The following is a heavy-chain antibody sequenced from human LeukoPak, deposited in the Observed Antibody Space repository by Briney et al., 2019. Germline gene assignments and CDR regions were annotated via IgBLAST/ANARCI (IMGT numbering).Heavy chain of an antibody. CDR3: ARGGSSWYYFDY. CDR2: INPNSGGT. V-gene: IGHV1-2*06. CDR1: GYTFTGYY. D-gene: IGHD6-13*01. J-gene: IGHJ4*02. Sequence: APVKVSCKASGYTFTGYYMHWVRQAPGQGLEWMVRINPNSGGTNYAQKFQGRVTMTRDTSVSTAYMELSRLRSDDTAVYYCARGGSSWYYFDYWGQRTLVTVSS.